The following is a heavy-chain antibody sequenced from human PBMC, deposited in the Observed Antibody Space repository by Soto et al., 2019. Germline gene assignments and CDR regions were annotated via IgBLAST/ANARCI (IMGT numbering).Heavy chain of an antibody. J-gene: IGHJ6*02. CDR1: GYTFTGYY. D-gene: IGHD3-3*01. V-gene: IGHV1-46*01. CDR2: INPSGGST. CDR3: ARDRPYDFWSGYYYHYYYGMDV. Sequence: ASVKVSCKASGYTFTGYYMHWVRQAPGQGLEWMGIINPSGGSTSYAQKFQGRVTMTRDTSTNTVYMELSSLRSEDTAVYYCARDRPYDFWSGYYYHYYYGMDVWGQGTTVTVSS.